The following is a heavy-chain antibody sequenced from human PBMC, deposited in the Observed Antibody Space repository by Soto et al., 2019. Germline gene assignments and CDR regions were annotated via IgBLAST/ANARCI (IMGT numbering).Heavy chain of an antibody. CDR3: AKATVAARPFSRHYHFGVDV. V-gene: IGHV3-30*18. CDR1: GFSFASYG. J-gene: IGHJ6*02. CDR2: ISPDGSKK. D-gene: IGHD6-6*01. Sequence: QVQLVESGGGVVQPGRSLRLSCEGSGFSFASYGIHWVRQAPGKGLEWVAVISPDGSKKYHADSVQGRFSVSRDNSKNTLFLEMNTLRPEDSGLYYCAKATVAARPFSRHYHFGVDVGCQGTMVIVSS.